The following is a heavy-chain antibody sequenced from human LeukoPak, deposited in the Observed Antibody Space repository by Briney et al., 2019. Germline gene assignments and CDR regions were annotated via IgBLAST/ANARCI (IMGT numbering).Heavy chain of an antibody. V-gene: IGHV3-30-3*01. J-gene: IGHJ4*02. CDR3: ARDRLLRIPAAGNFDQ. Sequence: PGRSLRLSCVASGFTFTNNAMHWVRQAPGKGLEWVAIISYDGSDKFYADSVKGRFTISRDNSKNTLYLQMNSLGPEDTAVYYCARDRLLRIPAAGNFDQWGQGTLVTVSS. CDR2: ISYDGSDK. CDR1: GFTFTNNA. D-gene: IGHD6-13*01.